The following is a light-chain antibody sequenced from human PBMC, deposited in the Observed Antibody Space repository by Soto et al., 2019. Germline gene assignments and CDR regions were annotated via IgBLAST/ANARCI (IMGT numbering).Light chain of an antibody. CDR3: QQYNYWRT. CDR2: SAS. Sequence: IVMTQSPATLSVSPGERATLSCRASQSVSSNLAWYQQKPGQAPRLLIYSASTRATGIPARFSGSGSGTEFTLTISSLQSEDFAVYYCQQYNYWRTFGQGTKVDIK. J-gene: IGKJ1*01. CDR1: QSVSSN. V-gene: IGKV3-15*01.